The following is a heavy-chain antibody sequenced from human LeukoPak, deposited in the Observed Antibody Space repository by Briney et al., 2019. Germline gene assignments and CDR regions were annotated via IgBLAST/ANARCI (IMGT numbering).Heavy chain of an antibody. V-gene: IGHV1-18*01. D-gene: IGHD3-10*01. CDR2: ISPYNGNT. CDR1: GYTFSTYG. J-gene: IGHJ4*02. CDR3: ARDLIALNYYGSGSYFDY. Sequence: GASVRVSCKASGYTFSTYGISGVRQAPGQGLEWMGWISPYNGNTNYAQKLQGRVTMTTDTSTSTVYMELRSLRSDDTAVYYCARDLIALNYYGSGSYFDYWGQGTMVTVSS.